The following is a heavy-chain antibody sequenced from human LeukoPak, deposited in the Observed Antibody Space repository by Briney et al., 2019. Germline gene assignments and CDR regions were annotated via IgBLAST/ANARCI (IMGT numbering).Heavy chain of an antibody. J-gene: IGHJ3*02. D-gene: IGHD1-1*01. Sequence: PGRSLRRSCAASRFRFSTFPMGWVRQAPGKGLEWVSGISAGGETTFYADSVRGRLTISRDNSKNTLYLQMNSLRADDTAVYYCAKSLLTTATGTGRAFDIWGQGTMVTVSS. CDR3: AKSLLTTATGTGRAFDI. CDR1: RFRFSTFP. V-gene: IGHV3-23*01. CDR2: ISAGGETT.